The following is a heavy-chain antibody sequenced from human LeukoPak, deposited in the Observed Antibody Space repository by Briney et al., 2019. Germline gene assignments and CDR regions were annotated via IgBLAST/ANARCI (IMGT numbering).Heavy chain of an antibody. V-gene: IGHV3-30*04. CDR2: ISYDGSNK. CDR1: GFTFSSYA. CDR3: ARDLKGYGSGSYPIAY. J-gene: IGHJ4*02. Sequence: GGSLRLSCAASGFTFSSYAMHWVRQAPGKGLEWVAVISYDGSNKYYADSVKGRFTISRDNSKNTLYLQMNSLRAEDTAVYYCARDLKGYGSGSYPIAYWCQGTLVTVSS. D-gene: IGHD3-10*01.